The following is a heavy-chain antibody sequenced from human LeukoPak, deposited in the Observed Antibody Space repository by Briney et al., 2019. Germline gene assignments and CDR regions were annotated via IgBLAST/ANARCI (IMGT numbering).Heavy chain of an antibody. CDR1: GGSISSYC. Sequence: SETLSLTCTVSGGSISSYCWSWIRQPAGKGLEWIGRIYTSGSTNYNPSLKSRVTMSVDTSKNQFSLKLSSVTAADTAVYYCARTVGATRGYYYYMDVWGKGTTVTVSS. CDR2: IYTSGST. D-gene: IGHD1-26*01. V-gene: IGHV4-4*07. J-gene: IGHJ6*03. CDR3: ARTVGATRGYYYYMDV.